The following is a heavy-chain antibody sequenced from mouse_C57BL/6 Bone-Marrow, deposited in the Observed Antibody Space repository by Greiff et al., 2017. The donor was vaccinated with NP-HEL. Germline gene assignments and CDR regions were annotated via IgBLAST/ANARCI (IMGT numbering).Heavy chain of an antibody. D-gene: IGHD1-1*01. V-gene: IGHV1-54*01. CDR1: GYAFTNYL. CDR3: ARSGAVDYYYAMDY. J-gene: IGHJ4*01. Sequence: VQLQQSGAELVRPGTSVKVSCKASGYAFTNYLIEWVKQRPGQGLEWIGVINPGSGGTNYNEKFKGKATLTADKSSSTAYMQLSSLTSEDSAVYFCARSGAVDYYYAMDYWGQGTSVTVSS. CDR2: INPGSGGT.